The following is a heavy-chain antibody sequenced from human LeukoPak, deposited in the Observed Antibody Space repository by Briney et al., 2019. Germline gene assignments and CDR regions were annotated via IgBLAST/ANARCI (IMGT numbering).Heavy chain of an antibody. CDR1: GFTFTNYY. V-gene: IGHV3-7*01. Sequence: GGSLRLSCAVSGFTFTNYYMSRVRQAPGQGLEWVANINQVGTETFYVDSVKGRFTISRDNAKNSLYLQMSSLRAEDTAVYYCAQLLLRGPTAWGQGTLVTVSS. J-gene: IGHJ4*02. CDR3: AQLLLRGPTA. CDR2: INQVGTET. D-gene: IGHD2-15*01.